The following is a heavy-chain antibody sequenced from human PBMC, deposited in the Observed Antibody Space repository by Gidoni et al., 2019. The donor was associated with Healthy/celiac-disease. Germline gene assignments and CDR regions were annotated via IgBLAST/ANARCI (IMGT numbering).Heavy chain of an antibody. CDR2: IYYNGST. V-gene: IGHV4-59*01. D-gene: IGHD3-10*01. CDR3: ARGHFGESYRWFDP. J-gene: IGHJ5*02. Sequence: QVQLQESGPGLVKPSETLSLTCTDPGGSISSYYWSWIRQPPGKGLEWIGYIYYNGSTNYNPSLKSRVTISVDTSKNQYSLQLSSVTAADTAVYYCARGHFGESYRWFDPWGQGTLVTVSS. CDR1: GGSISSYY.